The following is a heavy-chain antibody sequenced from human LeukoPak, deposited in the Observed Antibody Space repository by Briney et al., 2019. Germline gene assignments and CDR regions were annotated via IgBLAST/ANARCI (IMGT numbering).Heavy chain of an antibody. D-gene: IGHD4-11*01. CDR1: GYSFTSYW. CDR3: ARREYSLDAFDS. J-gene: IGHJ3*02. Sequence: HGESLKISCKGSGYSFTSYWIGWVRQMPGKGLEWMGIIYPGDSDTRYSPSFQGQVTISADKSISTAYLQGSSLKASDTAMYYWARREYSLDAFDSWGQGTMVTVSS. CDR2: IYPGDSDT. V-gene: IGHV5-51*01.